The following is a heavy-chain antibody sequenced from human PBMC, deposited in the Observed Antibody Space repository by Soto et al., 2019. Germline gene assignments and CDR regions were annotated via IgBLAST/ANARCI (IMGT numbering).Heavy chain of an antibody. CDR1: GGTFSSYA. V-gene: IGHV1-69*06. J-gene: IGHJ6*02. D-gene: IGHD6-13*01. Sequence: QVQLVQSGAEVKKPGSSVKVSCKASGGTFSSYAISWVRQAPGQGLEWMGGIFPIFGTANYAQKFQGRVTITGDKSTSTAYMERCSLRYEDTAVYYCARTGSIAADGYYYYGMDVWGQGTTVTVSS. CDR3: ARTGSIAADGYYYYGMDV. CDR2: IFPIFGTA.